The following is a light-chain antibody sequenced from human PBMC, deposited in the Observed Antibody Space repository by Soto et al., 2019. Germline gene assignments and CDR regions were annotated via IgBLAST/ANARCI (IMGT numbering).Light chain of an antibody. Sequence: QLVLTQSPSASASLGSSVKLTCTLSSGHSSYIIAWHQQQPGKAPRYLMKLEGSGSYNKGSGVPARFSGSSSGADRYLTISDLQYEDEADYYCETWDSNTRVFGGGTKLTVL. CDR3: ETWDSNTRV. CDR2: LEGSGSY. V-gene: IGLV4-60*02. J-gene: IGLJ2*01. CDR1: SGHSSYI.